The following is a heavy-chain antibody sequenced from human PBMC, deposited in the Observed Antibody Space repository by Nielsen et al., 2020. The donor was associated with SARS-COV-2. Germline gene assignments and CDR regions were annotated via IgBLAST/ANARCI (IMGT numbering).Heavy chain of an antibody. J-gene: IGHJ6*03. CDR1: GERFPSSSVA. CDR2: TYYRSKWYN. CDR3: ARARGAYGDYYYYYYPDV. Sequence: SQTLSLSCALSGERFPSSSVAWKWIRPPPSRGHEWLGRTYYRSKWYNDYAVSVKSRITINPDTSKNQFSLHLNSVTPYDTAVDYCARARGAYGDYYYYYYPDVWGKGTSVTVSS. V-gene: IGHV6-1*01. D-gene: IGHD4-17*01.